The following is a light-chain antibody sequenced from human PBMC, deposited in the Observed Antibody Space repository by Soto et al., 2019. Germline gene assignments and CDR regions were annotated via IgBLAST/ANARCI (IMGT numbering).Light chain of an antibody. CDR2: EVV. J-gene: IGLJ1*01. Sequence: QSVLTQLPSASGSPGQSVTISCTGARNDIGAYEFVSWYQHHPGKAPKLIIYEVVQRPSGVPDRFSGSKSGNTASLTVSGLQAADEADYYCKSYAGSNTDVFGTGTKVTVL. V-gene: IGLV2-8*01. CDR3: KSYAGSNTDV. CDR1: RNDIGAYEF.